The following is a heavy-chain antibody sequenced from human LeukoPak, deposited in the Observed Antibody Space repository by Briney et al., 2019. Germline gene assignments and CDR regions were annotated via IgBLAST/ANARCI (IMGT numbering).Heavy chain of an antibody. CDR2: IIPIFGTA. J-gene: IGHJ4*02. CDR1: GGTFSSYA. D-gene: IGHD4-17*01. Sequence: SVKVSCKASGGTFSSYAISWVRQAPGQGLEWMGGIIPIFGTANYAQKFQGRVTITADESTSTAYMELSSLRSEDTAVYYCARVPFVTTLYFDYWGQGTLVTVSS. V-gene: IGHV1-69*13. CDR3: ARVPFVTTLYFDY.